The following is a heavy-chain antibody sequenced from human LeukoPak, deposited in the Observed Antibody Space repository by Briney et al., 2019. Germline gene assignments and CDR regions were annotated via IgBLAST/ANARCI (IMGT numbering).Heavy chain of an antibody. V-gene: IGHV4-59*01. CDR3: ARGLTYYDILTAYYTFPYFDY. Sequence: SGTLSLTCTVSGVSISSYYWSWVRQPPGKGLEWVGYIYYSGTTNYNPSLKSRVTISIDTSTNQFSLKLSSVTAADTAVYYCARGLTYYDILTAYYTFPYFDYWGQGTLVTVSS. D-gene: IGHD3-9*01. J-gene: IGHJ4*02. CDR2: IYYSGTT. CDR1: GVSISSYY.